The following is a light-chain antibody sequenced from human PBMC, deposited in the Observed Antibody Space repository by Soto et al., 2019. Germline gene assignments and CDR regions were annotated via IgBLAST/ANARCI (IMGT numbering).Light chain of an antibody. CDR2: KAS. V-gene: IGKV1-5*03. CDR3: QHYNSYSEA. J-gene: IGKJ1*01. Sequence: DIQMTQSPSTLSGSVGDRVTITCRASQTISSWLAWYQQKPGKAPKLLIYKASTLKSGVPSRFSGSGSGTEFTLTISSLQPYDFATYYFQHYNSYSEAVGQGTKVELK. CDR1: QTISSW.